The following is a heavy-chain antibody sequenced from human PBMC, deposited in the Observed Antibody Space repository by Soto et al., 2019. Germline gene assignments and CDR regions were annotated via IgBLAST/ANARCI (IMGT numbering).Heavy chain of an antibody. CDR3: ASRSRWLQSEDYFDY. CDR2: IIPIFGTA. D-gene: IGHD5-12*01. CDR1: GGTFSSYA. V-gene: IGHV1-69*13. J-gene: IGHJ4*02. Sequence: SVKVSCKASGGTFSSYAISWVRQAPGQGLEWMRGIIPIFGTANYAQKFQGRVTITADESTSTAYMELSSLRSEDTAVYYCASRSRWLQSEDYFDYWGQGTLVTVS.